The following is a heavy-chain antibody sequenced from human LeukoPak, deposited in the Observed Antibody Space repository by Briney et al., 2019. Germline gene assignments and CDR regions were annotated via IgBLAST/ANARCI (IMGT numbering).Heavy chain of an antibody. D-gene: IGHD3-10*01. J-gene: IGHJ3*02. CDR3: ARDAGSGSQLADAFDI. Sequence: ASVEVSCKASGYTFTGYYMHWVRQAPGQGFEWMGWINPNSGGTNYAQKFQGRVAMTRDTSISTAYMELSRLRSDDTAVYYCARDAGSGSQLADAFDIWGQGTMVTVSS. CDR1: GYTFTGYY. CDR2: INPNSGGT. V-gene: IGHV1-2*02.